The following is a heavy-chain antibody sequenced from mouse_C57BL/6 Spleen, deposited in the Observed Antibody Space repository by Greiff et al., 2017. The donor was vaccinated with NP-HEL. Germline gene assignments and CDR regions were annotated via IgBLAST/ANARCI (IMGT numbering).Heavy chain of an antibody. D-gene: IGHD2-4*01. CDR1: GYTFTDYY. V-gene: IGHV1-26*01. CDR3: ARHYDYDGGV. CDR2: INPNNGGT. J-gene: IGHJ1*03. Sequence: EVQLQQSGPELVKPGASVKISCKASGYTFTDYYMNWVKQSHGKSLEWIGDINPNNGGTSYNQKFKGKATLTVDKSSSTAYMELRSLTSEDSAVYYCARHYDYDGGVWGTGTTVTVSS.